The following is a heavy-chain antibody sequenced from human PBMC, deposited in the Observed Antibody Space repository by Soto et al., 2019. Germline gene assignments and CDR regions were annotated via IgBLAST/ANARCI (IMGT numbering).Heavy chain of an antibody. Sequence: PGWSLRLSCAASGFTFSSYAMSLVRQAPGKGLEWVSAISGSGGSTYYADSVKGRFTISRDNSKNTLYLQMNSLRAEDTAVYYCAKEGITMIVVVTAYFQHWGQGTLVTVSS. CDR1: GFTFSSYA. CDR2: ISGSGGST. J-gene: IGHJ1*01. CDR3: AKEGITMIVVVTAYFQH. D-gene: IGHD3-22*01. V-gene: IGHV3-23*01.